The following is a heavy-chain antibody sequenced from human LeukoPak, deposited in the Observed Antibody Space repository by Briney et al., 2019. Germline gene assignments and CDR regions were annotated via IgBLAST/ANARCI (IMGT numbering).Heavy chain of an antibody. CDR1: GFTFSSYA. Sequence: GGSLRLSCAASGFTFSSYAMSWVRQAPGKGLEWVSSINSIGSYMYYADSVKDRFTISRDNAKDSLYLQMSSLRAEDTAVYYCARDDVAWNDVHWFDPWGQGTLVTVSS. CDR3: ARDDVAWNDVHWFDP. CDR2: INSIGSYM. J-gene: IGHJ5*02. V-gene: IGHV3-21*01. D-gene: IGHD1-1*01.